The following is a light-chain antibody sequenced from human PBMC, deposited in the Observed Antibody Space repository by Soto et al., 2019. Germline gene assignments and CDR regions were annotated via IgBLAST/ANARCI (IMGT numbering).Light chain of an antibody. J-gene: IGKJ5*01. CDR2: GAS. CDR1: QSISNN. V-gene: IGKV3-20*01. Sequence: ELGMSQSPSTLSVSTGERATLSCRASQSISNNLAWYQQKPGQAPRLLIYGASNRATGIPDRFSGSGSGTDFTLTISRLEPEDFAVYYCQQYGSPPITFGQGTRLAIK. CDR3: QQYGSPPIT.